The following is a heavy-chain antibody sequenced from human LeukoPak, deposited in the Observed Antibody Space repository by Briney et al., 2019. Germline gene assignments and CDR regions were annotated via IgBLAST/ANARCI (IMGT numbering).Heavy chain of an antibody. D-gene: IGHD3-3*01. J-gene: IGHJ6*02. CDR3: ARGLDFSSYYYGMDV. CDR1: GGSISSYY. CDR2: IYTSGST. Sequence: SETLSLTCTVSGGSISSYYWSWIRQPAGKGLEWIGRIYTSGSTNYNPSLKSRVTMSVDTSKNQFSLKLSSVTAADTAAYYCARGLDFSSYYYGMDVWGQGTTVTVSS. V-gene: IGHV4-4*07.